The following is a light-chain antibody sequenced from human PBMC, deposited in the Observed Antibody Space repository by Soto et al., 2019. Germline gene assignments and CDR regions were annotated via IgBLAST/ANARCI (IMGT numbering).Light chain of an antibody. J-gene: IGKJ4*01. CDR3: QHYNNYPIT. CDR2: AAS. V-gene: IGKV1-9*01. Sequence: DIQLTQSPSFLSASVGDRVTITCRASQDISDYLAWYQQRPGKAPKLLIYAASTLQSGVPSRFSGSGSGTEFTLTISSLQPEDFATYYCQHYNNYPITFGGGTKVDIK. CDR1: QDISDY.